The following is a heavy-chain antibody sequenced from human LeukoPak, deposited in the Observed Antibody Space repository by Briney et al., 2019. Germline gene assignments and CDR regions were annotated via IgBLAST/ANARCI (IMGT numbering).Heavy chain of an antibody. Sequence: SETLSLTCSVSGGSISSYYWSWIRQPPGKGLEWIGYNYYSGRTNYNPSLKSRVTISVDTSKNQFSLTLSSVTAADTAVYYCARGQKYRNGYTVTELGSGYFDYWGQGTLVTVSS. D-gene: IGHD5-18*01. CDR1: GGSISSYY. V-gene: IGHV4-59*01. CDR2: NYYSGRT. J-gene: IGHJ4*02. CDR3: ARGQKYRNGYTVTELGSGYFDY.